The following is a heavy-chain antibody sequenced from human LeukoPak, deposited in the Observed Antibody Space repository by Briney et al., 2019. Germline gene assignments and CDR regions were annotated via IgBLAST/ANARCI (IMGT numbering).Heavy chain of an antibody. J-gene: IGHJ3*02. CDR2: IFYSGGS. Sequence: SETLSLTCTVSGGSISSYYWSWIRQPPGKGLEWIGYIFYSGGSNYNPSLKSRVTISVDTSKNHFSLKLSSVTAADTAVYYCARLGSTFDIWGQGTMVTVSS. CDR1: GGSISSYY. D-gene: IGHD2-2*01. CDR3: ARLGSTFDI. V-gene: IGHV4-59*08.